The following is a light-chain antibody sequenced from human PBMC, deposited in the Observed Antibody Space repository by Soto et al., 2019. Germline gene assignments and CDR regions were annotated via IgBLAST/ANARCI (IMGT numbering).Light chain of an antibody. CDR3: QEYNSYWT. V-gene: IGKV1-5*03. CDR1: QSISNW. J-gene: IGKJ1*01. Sequence: DIQITQSPSTLPASVGDRVTITCRASQSISNWLAWYQQKPGQAPKLLIYKASSLESGVPSRFSGSGSGTEFTLTISSLQPDDFGTYYCQEYNSYWTFGQGTKVDIK. CDR2: KAS.